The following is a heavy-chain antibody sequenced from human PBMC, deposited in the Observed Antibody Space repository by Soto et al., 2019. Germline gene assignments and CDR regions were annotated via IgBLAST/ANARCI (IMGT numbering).Heavy chain of an antibody. CDR1: GFTFSSYG. CDR3: ARGRYSSSWFPYFDY. V-gene: IGHV3-74*01. D-gene: IGHD6-13*01. J-gene: IGHJ4*02. CDR2: INSDGSST. Sequence: GGSLRLSCAASGFTFSSYGMHWVRQAPGKGLVWVSRINSDGSSTSYADSVKGRFTISRDNAKNTLYLQMNSLRAEDTAVYYCARGRYSSSWFPYFDYWGQGTLATVS.